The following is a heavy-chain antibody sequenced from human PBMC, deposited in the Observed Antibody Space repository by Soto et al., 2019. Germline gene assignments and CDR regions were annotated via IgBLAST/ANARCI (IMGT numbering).Heavy chain of an antibody. Sequence: LQPLSLTCTISGDSISQYTWSWIRQPPGKGLEWIGFISYSGSTNYNPSHKSRVTISVDASKDQFSLKLSSVTAADTCVYYCARGRTTVVTSFDYWGQGTLVTVSS. V-gene: IGHV4-59*01. D-gene: IGHD4-17*01. CDR2: ISYSGST. CDR1: GDSISQYT. CDR3: ARGRTTVVTSFDY. J-gene: IGHJ4*02.